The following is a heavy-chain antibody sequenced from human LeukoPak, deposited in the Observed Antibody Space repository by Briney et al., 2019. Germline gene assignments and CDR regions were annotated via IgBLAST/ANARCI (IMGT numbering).Heavy chain of an antibody. CDR2: INHSGST. CDR3: ARETSQKGAHYMDV. Sequence: PSETLSLTCTVSGGSMTDYYWSWIRQPPGKGLEWIGEINHSGSTNYNPSLKSRVTISVDTSKNQFSLKLSSVTAADTAVYYCARETSQKGAHYMDVWGKGTTVTISS. V-gene: IGHV4-34*01. D-gene: IGHD3-16*01. CDR1: GGSMTDYY. J-gene: IGHJ6*03.